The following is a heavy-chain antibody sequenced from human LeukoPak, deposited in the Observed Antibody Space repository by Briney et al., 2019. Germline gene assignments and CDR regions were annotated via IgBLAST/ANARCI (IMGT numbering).Heavy chain of an antibody. D-gene: IGHD1-1*01. CDR1: GYTLTELS. V-gene: IGHV1-24*01. CDR2: FDPEDGET. Sequence: GASVKVSCKVSGYTLTELSMHWVRQAPGKGLEWMGGFDPEDGETIYARKFQGRVTMTEDTSTDTAYMELSSLRSEDTAVYYCATGFETGTNAFDIWGQGTMVTVSS. CDR3: ATGFETGTNAFDI. J-gene: IGHJ3*02.